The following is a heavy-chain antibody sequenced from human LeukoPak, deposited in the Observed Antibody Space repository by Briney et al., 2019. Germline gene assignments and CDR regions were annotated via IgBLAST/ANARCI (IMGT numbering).Heavy chain of an antibody. CDR3: ARRARGDSSGYYSRYFDY. Sequence: GESLEISCKGSGYSFTSYWIGWVRQMPGKGLEWMGIIYPGDSDTRYSPSFQGQVTISADKSVSTAYLQWSSLKASDTAMYYCARRARGDSSGYYSRYFDYWGQGTLVTVSS. CDR1: GYSFTSYW. CDR2: IYPGDSDT. V-gene: IGHV5-51*01. J-gene: IGHJ4*02. D-gene: IGHD3-22*01.